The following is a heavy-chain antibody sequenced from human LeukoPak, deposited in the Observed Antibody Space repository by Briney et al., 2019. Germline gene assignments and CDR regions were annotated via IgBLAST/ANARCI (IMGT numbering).Heavy chain of an antibody. D-gene: IGHD2/OR15-2a*01. Sequence: GGSLRLSCAASGFTFDDYGMSWVRQAPGKGLEWVSGINWNGGSTGYADSVKGRFTISRDNAKNSLYLQVNSLRAEDTAVYYCANQDSTEYSYYFDFWGQGTLVTVSS. J-gene: IGHJ4*02. CDR3: ANQDSTEYSYYFDF. V-gene: IGHV3-20*04. CDR1: GFTFDDYG. CDR2: INWNGGST.